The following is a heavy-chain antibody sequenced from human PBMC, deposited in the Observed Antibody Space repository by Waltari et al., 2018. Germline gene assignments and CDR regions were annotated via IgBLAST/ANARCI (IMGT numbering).Heavy chain of an antibody. CDR2: IYTSGST. V-gene: IGHV4-61*02. J-gene: IGHJ4*02. D-gene: IGHD4-17*01. Sequence: QVQLQESGPGLVKPSQTLSLTCTVSGGSISSGSYYWSWIRQPAGKGLEWVGRIYTSGSTNYNPSLKSRVTISVDTSKNQFSLKLSSVTAADTAVYYCARTDYGVAFDYWGQGTLVTVSS. CDR1: GGSISSGSYY. CDR3: ARTDYGVAFDY.